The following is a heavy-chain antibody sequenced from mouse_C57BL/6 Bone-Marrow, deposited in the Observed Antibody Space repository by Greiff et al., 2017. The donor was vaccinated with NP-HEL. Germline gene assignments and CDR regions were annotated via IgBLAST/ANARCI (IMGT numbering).Heavy chain of an antibody. Sequence: ESGPGLVKPSQSLSLTCSVTGYSITSGYYWNWIRQFPGNNLEWMGYISYDGSNNYNPSLKNRISITRDTSKNQFFLKLNSVTTEDTATYYCARGGLYWGQGTLVTVSA. CDR2: ISYDGSN. CDR1: GYSITSGYY. J-gene: IGHJ3*01. V-gene: IGHV3-6*01. CDR3: ARGGLY. D-gene: IGHD2-2*01.